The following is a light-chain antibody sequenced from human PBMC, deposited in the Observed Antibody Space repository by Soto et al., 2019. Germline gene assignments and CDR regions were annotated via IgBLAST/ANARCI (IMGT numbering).Light chain of an antibody. CDR1: SSDVGGYNS. CDR3: SSYTSSTTLV. V-gene: IGLV2-14*01. Sequence: QSVLSQPASVSGSPGQSITISCTGTSSDVGGYNSVSWYQQHPGRAPKLMIYDVSGRPSGVSNRFSGSKSGNTASLTISGLQAEDEADYYCSSYTSSTTLVFGTGTK. J-gene: IGLJ1*01. CDR2: DVS.